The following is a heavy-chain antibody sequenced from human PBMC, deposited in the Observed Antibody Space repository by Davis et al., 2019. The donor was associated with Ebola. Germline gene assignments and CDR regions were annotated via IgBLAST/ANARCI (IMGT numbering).Heavy chain of an antibody. CDR3: ARVYHLVATIEGYDY. CDR2: ISAYNGNT. CDR1: GYTFTSYG. V-gene: IGHV1-18*01. D-gene: IGHD5-12*01. Sequence: ASVKVSCKASGYTFTSYGISWVRQAPGQGLEWMGWISAYNGNTNYAQKLQGRVTMTTDTSTSTAYMELRSLRSDDTAMYYCARVYHLVATIEGYDYWGQGTLVTVSS. J-gene: IGHJ4*02.